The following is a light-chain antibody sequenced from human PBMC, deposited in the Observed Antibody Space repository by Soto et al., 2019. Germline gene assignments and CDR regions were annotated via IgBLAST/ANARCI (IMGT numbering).Light chain of an antibody. CDR1: QGISKY. V-gene: IGKV1-27*01. CDR3: PKYNSAPRT. CDR2: AAS. J-gene: IGKJ1*01. Sequence: DIQMTQSPSSLSASVGDRVTITCRASQGISKYLAWYQQKPGKVPKLLICAASTLQSGVPSRFSGSASGTDFTLTSSSLQPEDVATYYCPKYNSAPRTFGQGTKVEIK.